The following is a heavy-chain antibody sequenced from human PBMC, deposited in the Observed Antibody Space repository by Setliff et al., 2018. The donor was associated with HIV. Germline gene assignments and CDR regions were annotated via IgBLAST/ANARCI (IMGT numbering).Heavy chain of an antibody. J-gene: IGHJ6*02. V-gene: IGHV1-2*06. CDR3: ARDNVRGPTNAMDV. CDR1: GYTFTGYY. Sequence: ASVKVSCKASGYTFTGYYMHWARQAPGQGLEWMGRINPNSGGTNYAQKFQGRVTMTRDTSISTAYMELRSLRSDDTAVYYCARDNVRGPTNAMDVWGQGTTVTVSS. D-gene: IGHD3-10*01. CDR2: INPNSGGT.